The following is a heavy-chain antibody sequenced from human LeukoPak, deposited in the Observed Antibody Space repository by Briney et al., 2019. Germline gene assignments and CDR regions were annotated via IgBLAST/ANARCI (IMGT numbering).Heavy chain of an antibody. Sequence: ASVKVSCKVSGYTLTELSMHWVRQAPGKGLEWMGGFDPEDGETIYAQKLQGRVTMTTDTSTSTAYMELRSLRSDDTAVYYCARGRPGPYDYYDSSGYPLGYWGQGTLVTVSS. D-gene: IGHD3-22*01. V-gene: IGHV1-24*01. J-gene: IGHJ4*02. CDR2: FDPEDGET. CDR3: ARGRPGPYDYYDSSGYPLGY. CDR1: GYTLTELS.